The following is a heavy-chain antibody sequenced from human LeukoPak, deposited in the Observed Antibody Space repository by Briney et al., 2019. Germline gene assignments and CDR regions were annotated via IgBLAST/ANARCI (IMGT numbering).Heavy chain of an antibody. CDR3: ASVDYYDSSGYSYDAFDI. CDR1: GGSISSSSYY. V-gene: IGHV4-39*01. J-gene: IGHJ3*02. D-gene: IGHD3-22*01. Sequence: SETLSLTCTVSGGSISSSSYYWGWIRLPPGKGLERIGSIYYSGSTYYNPSLKSRVTISVDTSKNQFSLKLSSVTAADRAVYYCASVDYYDSSGYSYDAFDIWGQGTMVTVSS. CDR2: IYYSGST.